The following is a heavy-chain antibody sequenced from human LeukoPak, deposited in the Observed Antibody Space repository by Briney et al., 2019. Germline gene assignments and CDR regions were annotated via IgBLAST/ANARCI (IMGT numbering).Heavy chain of an antibody. CDR2: IYYRVTS. J-gene: IGHJ4*02. CDR1: GDSISTYY. V-gene: IGHV4-59*12. Sequence: PSETLSLTCTVSGDSISTYYWSWIRQPPGKGLEWIGYIYYRVTSDYNPSLKSRVTMSVDMSTRQISLKLSSVTAADTAMYYCARVKRKYQLLKPLHETPSHYFDYWGQGTLVTVSS. CDR3: ARVKRKYQLLKPLHETPSHYFDY. D-gene: IGHD2-2*01.